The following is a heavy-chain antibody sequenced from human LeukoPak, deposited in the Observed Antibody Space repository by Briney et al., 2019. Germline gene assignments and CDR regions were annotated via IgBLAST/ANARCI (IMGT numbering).Heavy chain of an antibody. CDR2: IYPGDSDT. D-gene: IGHD2/OR15-2a*01. J-gene: IGHJ4*02. CDR3: ARSESTTILSAGFHY. V-gene: IGHV5-51*01. Sequence: GESLKISCKGSGYSFTSYWIGWVRQVPGKGLEWMGIIYPGDSDTSNSLSFQGQVTISPEKSISTAYLQWSSLKASDTAMYYCARSESTTILSAGFHYWGQGTLVTVSS. CDR1: GYSFTSYW.